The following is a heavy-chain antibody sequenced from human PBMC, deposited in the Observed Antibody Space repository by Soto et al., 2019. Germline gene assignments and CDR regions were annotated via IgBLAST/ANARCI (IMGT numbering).Heavy chain of an antibody. CDR3: ARGVNAGVDY. D-gene: IGHD7-27*01. CDR1: GYTFTTLD. CDR2: VRPTNGQT. J-gene: IGHJ4*02. V-gene: IGHV1-8*02. Sequence: QVQLVQSGAEVKEPGASVKVSCKASGYTFTTLDINWVRQATGQGLEWMGWVRPTNGQTSYAQKFQGRVTMTRDTSIGTAYMELNSLTSEDTAIYYCARGVNAGVDYWGQGTLITVSS.